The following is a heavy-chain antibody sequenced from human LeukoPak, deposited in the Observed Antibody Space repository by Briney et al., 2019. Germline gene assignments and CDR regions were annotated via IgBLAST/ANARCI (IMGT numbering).Heavy chain of an antibody. J-gene: IGHJ4*02. CDR3: ARGYCSDWTCWSSFRY. Sequence: SQTLSLTCTVSGGSISSGSYYWHWIRQPAGKGLEWIGRIYTSGSTNYNPYLKSRVTISVDTSKNQFSLNLSSMTAADTAVYYCARGYCSDWTCWSSFRYWGQGTLVTVSS. CDR2: IYTSGST. D-gene: IGHD2-15*01. V-gene: IGHV4-61*02. CDR1: GGSISSGSYY.